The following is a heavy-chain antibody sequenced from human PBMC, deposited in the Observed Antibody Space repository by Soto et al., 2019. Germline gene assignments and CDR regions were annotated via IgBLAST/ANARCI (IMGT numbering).Heavy chain of an antibody. Sequence: QVTLKESGPVLVKPTESLTLTCTVSGFSLSNARMGVSWIRQPPGKALEWLAHIFSNDEKSYSTSLKSRLTISKDTSKSPVVLTMTNMDPVDTATYYCARNYYDSREPYYYYGMDVWGQGTTVTVSS. D-gene: IGHD3-22*01. CDR1: GFSLSNARMG. J-gene: IGHJ6*02. CDR2: IFSNDEK. CDR3: ARNYYDSREPYYYYGMDV. V-gene: IGHV2-26*01.